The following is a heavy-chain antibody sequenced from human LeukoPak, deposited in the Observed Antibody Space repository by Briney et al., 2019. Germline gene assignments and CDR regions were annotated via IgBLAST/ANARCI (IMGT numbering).Heavy chain of an antibody. D-gene: IGHD3-9*01. CDR3: ARAVYYDILTGYYTNYYYMDV. CDR1: GGSISSYY. Sequence: KPSETLSLTCTVSGGSISSYYWSWIRQPPGKGLEWIGYIYYSGSTNYNPSLKSRVTISVDTSKNQFSLKLSSVTAADTAVYYCARAVYYDILTGYYTNYYYMDVWGKGTTVTVSS. CDR2: IYYSGST. J-gene: IGHJ6*03. V-gene: IGHV4-59*08.